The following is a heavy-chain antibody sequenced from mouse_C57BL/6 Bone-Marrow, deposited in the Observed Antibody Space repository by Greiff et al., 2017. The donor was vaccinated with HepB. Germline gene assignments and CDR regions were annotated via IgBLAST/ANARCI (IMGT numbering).Heavy chain of an antibody. V-gene: IGHV1-53*01. CDR3: ARADYYTSSYEYFDV. CDR2: INPSNGGT. CDR1: GYTFTSYW. Sequence: VQLQQPGTELVKPGASVKLSCKASGYTFTSYWMHWVKQRPGQGLEWIGNINPSNGGTNYNEKFKSKATLTVDKSSSTAYMQLSSLTSEDSSVYYCARADYYTSSYEYFDVWTTVTTVTVSS. D-gene: IGHD1-1*01. J-gene: IGHJ1*03.